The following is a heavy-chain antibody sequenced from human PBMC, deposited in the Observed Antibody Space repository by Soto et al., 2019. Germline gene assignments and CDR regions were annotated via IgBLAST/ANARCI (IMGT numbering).Heavy chain of an antibody. J-gene: IGHJ4*02. V-gene: IGHV4-30-2*01. D-gene: IGHD2-21*02. CDR1: VGSISSGGYS. CDR3: ARAYCGGDCYSGYFDY. Sequence: PAETLSLTCAVSVGSISSGGYSWIWIRQPPGKGLEWIGYIYHSGSTYYNPSLKSRVTISVDRSKNQFSLKLSSVTAADTAVYYCARAYCGGDCYSGYFDYWGQGTLVTVSS. CDR2: IYHSGST.